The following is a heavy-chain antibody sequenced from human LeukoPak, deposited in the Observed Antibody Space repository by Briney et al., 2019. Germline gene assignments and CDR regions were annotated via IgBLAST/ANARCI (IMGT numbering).Heavy chain of an antibody. CDR1: IDSLSTGTHY. CDR3: AKIDYDVVTGTGYYCDT. V-gene: IGHV4-31*03. Sequence: PSQTLSLTCTVSIDSLSTGTHYWNWIRQHPVKGLEWMGYVYYSGSTSYNPSLQSRITISVGPSKNQFSLKLKSVTAADTAIYYCAKIDYDVVTGTGYYCDTWGQGMLVAVSS. CDR2: VYYSGST. J-gene: IGHJ4*02. D-gene: IGHD3-9*01.